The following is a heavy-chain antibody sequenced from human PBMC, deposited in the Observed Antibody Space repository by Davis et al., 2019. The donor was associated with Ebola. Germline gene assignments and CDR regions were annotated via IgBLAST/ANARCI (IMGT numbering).Heavy chain of an antibody. CDR3: ARGVDSGSYYGAFDI. J-gene: IGHJ3*02. CDR2: INPSGGST. D-gene: IGHD1-26*01. CDR1: GYTFTSYY. V-gene: IGHV1-46*01. Sequence: ASVKVSCKASGYTFTSYYMHWVRQAPGQGLEWMGIINPSGGSTSYAQKFQGRVTMTRDTSINTAYMELSRLRSDDTAVYYCARGVDSGSYYGAFDIWGQGTMVTVSS.